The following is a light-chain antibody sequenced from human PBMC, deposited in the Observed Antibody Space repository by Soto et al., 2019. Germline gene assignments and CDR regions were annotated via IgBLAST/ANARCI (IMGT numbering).Light chain of an antibody. CDR1: SSNIGAGYD. CDR2: GNS. J-gene: IGLJ1*01. Sequence: QSVLTQPHSVSGAPGQRVTISCTGSSSNIGAGYDVHWYQQLPGTAPKLLIYGNSNRPSGVPDRFSGSKSGTSASLAITGLQAEDEADCYCQSYDSSLSGFYVFGTGTKLTVL. V-gene: IGLV1-40*01. CDR3: QSYDSSLSGFYV.